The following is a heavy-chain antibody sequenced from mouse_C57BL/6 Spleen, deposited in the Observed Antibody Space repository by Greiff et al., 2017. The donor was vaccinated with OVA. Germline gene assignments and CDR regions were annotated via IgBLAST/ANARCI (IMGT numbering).Heavy chain of an antibody. J-gene: IGHJ4*01. D-gene: IGHD2-3*01. CDR2: ISSGSSTI. CDR1: GFTFSDYG. CDR3: ARNGYYVNYYAMDY. V-gene: IGHV5-17*01. Sequence: DVKLVESGGGLVKPGGSLKLSCAASGFTFSDYGMHWVRQAPEKGLEWVAYISSGSSTIYYADTVKGRFTISRDNAKNTLFLQTTSLRSEDTAMYYCARNGYYVNYYAMDYWGQGTSVTVSS.